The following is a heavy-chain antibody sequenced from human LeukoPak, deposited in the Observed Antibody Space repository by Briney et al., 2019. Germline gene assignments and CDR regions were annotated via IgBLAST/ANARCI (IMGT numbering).Heavy chain of an antibody. D-gene: IGHD6-13*01. CDR1: EYTFTGYY. CDR3: ARDGGGIAAGNWFDP. CDR2: INPSGGST. J-gene: IGHJ5*02. Sequence: ASVKVSCKASEYTFTGYYMHWVRQAPGQGLEWMGIINPSGGSTSYAQKFQGRVTMTRDTSTSTVYMELSSLRSEDTAVYYCARDGGGIAAGNWFDPWGQGTLVTVSS. V-gene: IGHV1-46*01.